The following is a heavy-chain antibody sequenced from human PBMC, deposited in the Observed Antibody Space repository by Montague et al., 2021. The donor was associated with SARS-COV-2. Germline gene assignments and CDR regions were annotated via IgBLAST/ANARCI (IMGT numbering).Heavy chain of an antibody. V-gene: IGHV4-39*01. Sequence: SETLSLTCTVSGGSISSSSYYWGWLPPPPGQGLVWIGYNYYSGSSNYYLSLRSRVTIAVYTSKNSFSLKLSSVTAADTAVYYCARLARGEYYDFWGGDHEYPQYYYGMDVWGQGTTVTVSS. CDR2: NYYSGSS. D-gene: IGHD3-3*01. CDR3: ARLARGEYYDFWGGDHEYPQYYYGMDV. J-gene: IGHJ6*02. CDR1: GGSISSSSYY.